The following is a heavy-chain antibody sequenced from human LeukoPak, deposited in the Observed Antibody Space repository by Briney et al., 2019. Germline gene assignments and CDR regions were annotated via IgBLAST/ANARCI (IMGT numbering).Heavy chain of an antibody. D-gene: IGHD3-10*01. J-gene: IGHJ4*02. Sequence: SETLSLTCTVSGGSIINSGYYWGWIRQPPGKGLEWIGSVYYSGNTYYNPSLKSRVTISVDTSKNHLSLSLNSVTAADTAVYYCAASLWFGIYPDYWGQGSLVTVSS. CDR2: VYYSGNT. CDR1: GGSIINSGYY. CDR3: AASLWFGIYPDY. V-gene: IGHV4-39*01.